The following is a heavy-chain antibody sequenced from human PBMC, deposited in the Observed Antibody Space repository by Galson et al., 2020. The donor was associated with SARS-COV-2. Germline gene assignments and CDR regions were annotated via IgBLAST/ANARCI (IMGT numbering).Heavy chain of an antibody. CDR1: GFTFSDYY. D-gene: IGHD6-19*01. CDR2: ISSSGSTI. V-gene: IGHV3-11*01. Sequence: GESLKISCAASGFTFSDYYMSWIRQAPGKGLEWVLYISSSGSTIYYADSVKGRFTISRDNAKNSLYLQMNSLRAEDTAVYYCARDPAARAKSVQWLNHIDYWGQGTLVTVSS. CDR3: ARDPAARAKSVQWLNHIDY. J-gene: IGHJ4*02.